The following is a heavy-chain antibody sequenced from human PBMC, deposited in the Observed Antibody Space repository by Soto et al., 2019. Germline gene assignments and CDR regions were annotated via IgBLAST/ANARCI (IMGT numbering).Heavy chain of an antibody. J-gene: IGHJ4*02. CDR2: ITGSGGTI. V-gene: IGHV3-23*01. Sequence: DVHLLESGGGLVQPGGSLRLSCAASGFSFSRYAMIWVRQAPGKGQEWVSGITGSGGTIEYAASVKGRFTISRDNAKNSLYLQMNSLRAEDTAVYYCARGRLGLKPSDYWGQGTLVTVSS. CDR1: GFSFSRYA. CDR3: ARGRLGLKPSDY. D-gene: IGHD6-25*01.